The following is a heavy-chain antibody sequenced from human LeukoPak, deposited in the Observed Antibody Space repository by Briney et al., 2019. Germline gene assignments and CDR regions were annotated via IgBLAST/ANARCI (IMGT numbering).Heavy chain of an antibody. Sequence: ASVKVSCKASGHTFTSYGISWVRQAPGQGLEWMGWISAYNGNTNYAQKLQGRVTMTTDTSTSTAYMELRSLRSDDTAVYYCARGNDYGDYGAMGYYFDYWGQGTLVTVSS. CDR1: GHTFTSYG. J-gene: IGHJ4*02. CDR3: ARGNDYGDYGAMGYYFDY. CDR2: ISAYNGNT. V-gene: IGHV1-18*01. D-gene: IGHD4-17*01.